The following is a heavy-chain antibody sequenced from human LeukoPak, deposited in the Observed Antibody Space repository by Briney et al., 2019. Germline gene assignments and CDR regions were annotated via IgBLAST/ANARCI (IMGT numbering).Heavy chain of an antibody. CDR3: ARAGYYFDSSRYFDY. CDR2: IYTSGST. V-gene: IGHV4-4*07. D-gene: IGHD3-22*01. J-gene: IGHJ4*02. Sequence: SETPSLTCTVSGGSISSYYWSWIRQPAGKGLEWIGRIYTSGSTNYNPSLKSRVTMSVDTSKNQFSLKLSSVTAADTAVYYCARAGYYFDSSRYFDYWRQGTLVTVSS. CDR1: GGSISSYY.